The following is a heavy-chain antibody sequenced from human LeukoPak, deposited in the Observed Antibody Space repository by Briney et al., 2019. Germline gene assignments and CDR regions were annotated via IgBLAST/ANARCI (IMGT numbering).Heavy chain of an antibody. CDR3: ARKGMGSPLDF. CDR1: GFTFTSYG. J-gene: IGHJ4*02. CDR2: ISANNGDT. Sequence: ASVKVSCKTSGFTFTSYGISWMRQAPGQGLEWMAWISANNGDTHYAQRLQGRVTLTTDTSTGTAYMEVRSLRSDDTAVYYCARKGMGSPLDFWGQGTLFTVSS. D-gene: IGHD3-10*01. V-gene: IGHV1-18*04.